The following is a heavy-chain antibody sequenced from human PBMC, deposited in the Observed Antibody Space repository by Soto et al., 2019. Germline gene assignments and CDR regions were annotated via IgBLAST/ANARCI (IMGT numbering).Heavy chain of an antibody. V-gene: IGHV3-15*07. CDR1: DYNFNNAW. D-gene: IGHD3-3*01. J-gene: IGHJ4*02. CDR3: ATDGQWSAH. CDR2: IKSKNDGGTT. Sequence: EVQLVESGGDLVKPRGSLRLSCVVSDYNFNNAWMNWVRQAPGKGLEWVGRIKSKNDGGTTDYGAPVNGRFIISRDDSKNTLYLQMTGLKIEDTALYYCATDGQWSAHWGQGTLVTVSS.